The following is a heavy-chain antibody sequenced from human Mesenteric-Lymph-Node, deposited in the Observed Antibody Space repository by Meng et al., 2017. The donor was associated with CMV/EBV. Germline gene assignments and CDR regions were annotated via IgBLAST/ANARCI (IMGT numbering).Heavy chain of an antibody. J-gene: IGHJ6*02. CDR2: IYHSGNT. Sequence: SETLSLTCTVFGFSISGGYYWGWIRQPPGKGLEWIGNIYHSGNTYYNPSLKSRVTISLDTSRNQFSLKLSSVTAADTAVYYCAREGGSEAIFGGGSMDVWGQGTTVTVSS. D-gene: IGHD3-3*01. CDR1: GFSISGGYY. CDR3: AREGGSEAIFGGGSMDV. V-gene: IGHV4-38-2*02.